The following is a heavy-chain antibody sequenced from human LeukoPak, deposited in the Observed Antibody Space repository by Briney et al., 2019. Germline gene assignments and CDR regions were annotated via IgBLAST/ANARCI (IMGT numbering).Heavy chain of an antibody. CDR3: TRHPAEGDY. J-gene: IGHJ4*02. Sequence: GGSLRLSCAASGFTFSDFYMSWIRQAPGKGLESVSYISGSSSNTNYADSVKGRFTISRDNAKNSLYLQMNSLRAEDAAVYYCTRHPAEGDYWGQGTLVTVSS. D-gene: IGHD2-15*01. V-gene: IGHV3-11*03. CDR1: GFTFSDFY. CDR2: ISGSSSNT.